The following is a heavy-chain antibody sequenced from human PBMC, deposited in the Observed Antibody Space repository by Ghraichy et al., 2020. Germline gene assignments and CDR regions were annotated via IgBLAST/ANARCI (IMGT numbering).Heavy chain of an antibody. CDR2: ISTYNGNT. V-gene: IGHV1-18*01. CDR1: GYTFTSYG. Sequence: ASVKVSCKASGYTFTSYGISWVRQAPGQGLEGMGWISTYNGNTNYAQNLQGRVTMTTDTSTSTAYMELRSLRSDDTAVYYCARDLGYDSSGYYDYWGQGTLVTVSS. D-gene: IGHD3-22*01. CDR3: ARDLGYDSSGYYDY. J-gene: IGHJ4*02.